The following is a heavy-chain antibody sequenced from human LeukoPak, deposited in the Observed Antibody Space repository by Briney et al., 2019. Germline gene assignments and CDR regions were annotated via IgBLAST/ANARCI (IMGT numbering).Heavy chain of an antibody. D-gene: IGHD5-12*01. CDR1: GTSISSYY. Sequence: SETLSLTCTVSGTSISSYYWSWIRQSPGKGLELIGYIYHIGSTNYNPSLKSRVTISIDTSKNQFSLKLSSVTAADTAVYYCARIVATIGTDYWGQGTLVTVSS. CDR2: IYHIGST. J-gene: IGHJ4*02. V-gene: IGHV4-59*01. CDR3: ARIVATIGTDY.